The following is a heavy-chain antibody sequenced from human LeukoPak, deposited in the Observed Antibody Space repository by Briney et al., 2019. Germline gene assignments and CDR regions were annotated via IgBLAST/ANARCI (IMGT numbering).Heavy chain of an antibody. D-gene: IGHD4-17*01. Sequence: GGSLRLSCAASGFTFSSYAMSWVRQAPGKGLEWVSAISGGGGSTYYADSVKGRFTISRDSSKNTLYVQMNSLRAEDTAVYYCARLPTVTTSMDYWGQGTLVTVSS. J-gene: IGHJ4*02. CDR2: ISGGGGST. CDR3: ARLPTVTTSMDY. V-gene: IGHV3-23*01. CDR1: GFTFSSYA.